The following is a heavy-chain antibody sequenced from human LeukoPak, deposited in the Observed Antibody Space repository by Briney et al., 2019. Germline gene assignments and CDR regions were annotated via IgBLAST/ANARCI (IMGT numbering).Heavy chain of an antibody. J-gene: IGHJ5*02. D-gene: IGHD3-3*01. CDR2: INHSGST. V-gene: IGHV4-34*01. Sequence: SETLSLTCAVYGGSFSGYYWSWIRQPPGKGLEWIGEINHSGSTNYNPSLKSRVTISEDSSKNQVSLNLSSMTDADTAVYYCARGRTLNDDLWSGYSHKWFDPWGQGTLVTVSS. CDR3: ARGRTLNDDLWSGYSHKWFDP. CDR1: GGSFSGYY.